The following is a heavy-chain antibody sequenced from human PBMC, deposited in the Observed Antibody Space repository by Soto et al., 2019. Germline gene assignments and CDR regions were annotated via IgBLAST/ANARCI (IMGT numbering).Heavy chain of an antibody. CDR2: IIPIFGTG. CDR1: GGTFSSYA. Sequence: QVQLVQSGAEVKKPGSSVKVSCKASGGTFSSYAISWVRQAPGQGLEWMGGIIPIFGTGNYAQKFQARVTITADDCTRRAYMELSSLRSGVTAVYYCAGSAAGGYYYYYGMYVGGQGTTVTVSS. CDR3: AGSAAGGYYYYYGMYV. J-gene: IGHJ6*02. V-gene: IGHV1-69*12. D-gene: IGHD6-13*01.